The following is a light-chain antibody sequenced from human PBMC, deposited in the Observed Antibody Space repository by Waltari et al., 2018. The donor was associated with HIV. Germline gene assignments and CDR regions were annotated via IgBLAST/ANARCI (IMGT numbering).Light chain of an antibody. J-gene: IGLJ3*02. Sequence: QSALTQPASVSGSPGQSITISCTGTGSDVGGYNYVSWYQQHPGKAPKLMIYEVSKRPSVVSNRFSGSKSGNTASLTISGLQAEDEADYYCSSYTSSSTRVFGGGTNLTVL. CDR3: SSYTSSSTRV. CDR1: GSDVGGYNY. V-gene: IGLV2-14*01. CDR2: EVS.